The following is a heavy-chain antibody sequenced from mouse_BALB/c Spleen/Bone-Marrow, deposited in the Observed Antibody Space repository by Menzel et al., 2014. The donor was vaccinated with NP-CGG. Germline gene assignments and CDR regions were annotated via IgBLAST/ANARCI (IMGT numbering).Heavy chain of an antibody. CDR2: INPSNGST. CDR1: GYSFTNYY. J-gene: IGHJ1*01. D-gene: IGHD1-1*01. CDR3: TRSNYGYWYFDV. V-gene: IGHV1S81*02. Sequence: QVQLQQPGAELVKPGASVKLSCKASGYSFTNYYMYWVKRRPGQGLEWIGEINPSNGSTNFNEKFKNKATLTVDKSSSTAYMQLSSLTSEDSAVYYCTRSNYGYWYFDVWGAGTTVTVSS.